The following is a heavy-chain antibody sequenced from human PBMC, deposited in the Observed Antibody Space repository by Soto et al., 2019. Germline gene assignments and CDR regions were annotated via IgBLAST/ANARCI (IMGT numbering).Heavy chain of an antibody. CDR3: ARALNVVVVAATLVGLDY. Sequence: ASVKVSCKASGYTFTSYAMHWVRQAPGQRLEWMGWINAGNGNTKYSQKIQGRVTITRDTSASTAYMELSSLSFEDTAVYYCARALNVVVVAATLVGLDYWGQGTLVTVSS. CDR1: GYTFTSYA. V-gene: IGHV1-3*01. D-gene: IGHD2-15*01. J-gene: IGHJ4*02. CDR2: INAGNGNT.